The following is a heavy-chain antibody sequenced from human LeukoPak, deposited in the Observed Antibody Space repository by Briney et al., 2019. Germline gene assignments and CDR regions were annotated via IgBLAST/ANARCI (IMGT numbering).Heavy chain of an antibody. D-gene: IGHD3-10*01. Sequence: PWGSLRLSCAASGFTFSNYWMSWVRQAPEKGLEWVANIMQDGSEKYYVDSVKGRFTISRDNAKNSLYLQMNSLRAEDTAVYYCARSGVRGGAFDIWGQGTMVTVSS. CDR1: GFTFSNYW. J-gene: IGHJ3*02. V-gene: IGHV3-7*01. CDR2: IMQDGSEK. CDR3: ARSGVRGGAFDI.